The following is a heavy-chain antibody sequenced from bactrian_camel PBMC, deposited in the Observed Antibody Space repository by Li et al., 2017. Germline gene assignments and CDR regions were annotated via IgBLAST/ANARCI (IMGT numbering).Heavy chain of an antibody. CDR1: GFTSDSCG. J-gene: IGHJ6*01. CDR3: AADWCDAIAAAGDFGY. CDR2: INSGGGNT. V-gene: IGHV3S40*01. Sequence: VQLVESGGGSVQAGGSLRLSCTAPGFTSDSCGADWYRQATGKGLEWVSSINSGGGNTNYADSVKGRFTISQDNAKNTLYLQMNSLKPEDTAMYYCAADWCDAIAAAGDFGYWGQGTQVTVS. D-gene: IGHD1*01.